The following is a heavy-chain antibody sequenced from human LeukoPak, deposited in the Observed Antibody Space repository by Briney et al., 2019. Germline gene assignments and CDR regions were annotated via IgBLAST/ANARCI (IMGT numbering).Heavy chain of an antibody. V-gene: IGHV3-30*04. CDR2: ISYDGSNK. Sequence: GRSLTLSCAASGFTFSSYAMHWVRQAPGKGLEWVAVISYDGSNKFYADSVKGRFTFSRDNSKNTLYLQMNRLRAEETAVYYCARGTVTSRTWYFDLWGRGTLVTVSS. CDR1: GFTFSSYA. CDR3: ARGTVTSRTWYFDL. D-gene: IGHD4-17*01. J-gene: IGHJ2*01.